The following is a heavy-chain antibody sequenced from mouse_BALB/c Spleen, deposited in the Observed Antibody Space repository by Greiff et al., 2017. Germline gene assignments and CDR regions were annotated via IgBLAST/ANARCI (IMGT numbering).Heavy chain of an antibody. CDR2: IYPGGGYT. D-gene: IGHD2-4*01. J-gene: IGHJ4*01. V-gene: IGHV1-63*02. CDR3: ASTMITTRPAMDY. CDR1: GYTFTNYW. Sequence: VKLVESGAELVRPGTSVKISCKASGYTFTNYWLGWVKQRPGHGLEWIGDIYPGGGYTNYNEKFKGKATLTADTSSSTAYMQLSSLTSEDSAVYFCASTMITTRPAMDYWGQGTSVTVSS.